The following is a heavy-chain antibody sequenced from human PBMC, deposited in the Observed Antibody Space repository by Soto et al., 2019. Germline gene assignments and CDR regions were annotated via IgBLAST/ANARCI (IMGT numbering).Heavy chain of an antibody. V-gene: IGHV4-59*01. D-gene: IGHD2-15*01. CDR1: GGSFSDYY. CDR3: ARLYCSFVFCCSGDHCYFIYF. Sequence: SETLSLTCAVYGGSFSDYYWTWIRQPPGKGLEWIGYIYYSGSTNYNPSLKSRVTISVDTSKNQFSLKLSSVTAADTAVYYCARLYCSFVFCCSGDHCYFIYF. CDR2: IYYSGST. J-gene: IGHJ1*01.